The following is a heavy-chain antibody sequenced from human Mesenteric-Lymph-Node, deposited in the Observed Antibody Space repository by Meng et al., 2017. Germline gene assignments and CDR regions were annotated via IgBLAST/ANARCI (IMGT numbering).Heavy chain of an antibody. V-gene: IGHV3-73*01. CDR2: VREKANNYAT. Sequence: EVQLVDSGGGLVQPGWSLKLSCAASGFTFSGSAMHWVRQASGKGLEWVGRVREKANNYATSYAESVKGRFTISRDDSRNTAYLQMDSLKTEDTAVYYCGSGNYFDYWGQGTLVTVSS. J-gene: IGHJ4*02. D-gene: IGHD1-26*01. CDR1: GFTFSGSA. CDR3: GSGNYFDY.